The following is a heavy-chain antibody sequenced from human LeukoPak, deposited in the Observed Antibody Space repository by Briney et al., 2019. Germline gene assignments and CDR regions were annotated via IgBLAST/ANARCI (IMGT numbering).Heavy chain of an antibody. D-gene: IGHD1-26*01. CDR1: GYSFTSYW. J-gene: IGHJ6*02. V-gene: IGHV5-51*01. Sequence: GESLKISCKGSGYSFTSYWIGWVRQMPGKGLEWMGIIYPGDSDTRYSPSFQGQVTISADKSISTAYLQWSSLKASDTAMYYCARLSWDSGSPLYYGMDVWGQGTTVTVSS. CDR2: IYPGDSDT. CDR3: ARLSWDSGSPLYYGMDV.